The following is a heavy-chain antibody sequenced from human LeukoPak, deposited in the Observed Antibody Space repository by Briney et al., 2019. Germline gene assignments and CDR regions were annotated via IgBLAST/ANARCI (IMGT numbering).Heavy chain of an antibody. CDR2: INPKSGDT. D-gene: IGHD3-16*02. CDR1: GYSFTGSY. V-gene: IGHV1-2*02. Sequence: GASVRVSCKASGYSFTGSYLHWMRQAPGQGLEWLGWINPKSGDTKYGQKFQGRVTLTRDTSINTAYMELSRLRIDDTAVYYCAKEVVITRSWFDPWGQGTLVTVSS. CDR3: AKEVVITRSWFDP. J-gene: IGHJ5*02.